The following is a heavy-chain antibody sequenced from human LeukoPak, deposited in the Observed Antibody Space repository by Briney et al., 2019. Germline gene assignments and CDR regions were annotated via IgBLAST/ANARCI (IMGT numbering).Heavy chain of an antibody. CDR2: ISVSDDST. V-gene: IGHV3-23*01. CDR3: AKDRYCRSTNCPYDY. J-gene: IGHJ4*02. D-gene: IGHD2-2*01. CDR1: GSTSSDYT. Sequence: PGGSLRLSCAASGSTSSDYTMNWVRQAPGKGLEWVSGISVSDDSTYYADSVKGRFTMSRDNSNNMLYLQMNSLRAEDTAVYYCAKDRYCRSTNCPYDYWGQGTLVTVSS.